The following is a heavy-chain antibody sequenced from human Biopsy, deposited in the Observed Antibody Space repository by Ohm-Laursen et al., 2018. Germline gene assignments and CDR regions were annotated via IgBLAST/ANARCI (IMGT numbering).Heavy chain of an antibody. CDR3: AREYPEGDV. V-gene: IGHV1-69*04. CDR2: IIPLLGIT. D-gene: IGHD2-2*02. J-gene: IGHJ6*02. Sequence: EASVKVPCKASGGIFSRYVMSWVRQAPGQGLEWMGRIIPLLGITNYAERFQGRVTISVDRSTSTAYMELSSLKSEDTAVYYCAREYPEGDVWGQGTSVTVSS. CDR1: GGIFSRYV.